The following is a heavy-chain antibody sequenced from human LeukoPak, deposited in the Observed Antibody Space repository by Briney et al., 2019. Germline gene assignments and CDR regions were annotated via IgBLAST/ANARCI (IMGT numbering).Heavy chain of an antibody. J-gene: IGHJ4*02. Sequence: SGGSLRLSCAASGFTFSSYGMHWVRQAPGKGLEWVAVISYDGSNKYYADSVKGRFTISRDNSKNTLYLQMNSLRAEDTAVYYCAKADSSGWYSFDYWGQGTPVTVSS. CDR2: ISYDGSNK. CDR1: GFTFSSYG. CDR3: AKADSSGWYSFDY. V-gene: IGHV3-30*18. D-gene: IGHD6-19*01.